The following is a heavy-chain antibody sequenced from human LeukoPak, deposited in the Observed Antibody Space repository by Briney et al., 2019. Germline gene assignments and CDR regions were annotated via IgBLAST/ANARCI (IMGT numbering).Heavy chain of an antibody. CDR3: ARRSGSYYAFDY. J-gene: IGHJ4*02. D-gene: IGHD3-10*01. Sequence: PGRSLRLSCAASGFTFSYYAIHWVRQAPGKGLEWVSFISSSSSNIYYADSVKGRFTISRDNAKNSLYLQMNSLRAEDTAVYYCARRSGSYYAFDYWGQGTLVTVSS. CDR1: GFTFSYYA. V-gene: IGHV3-21*01. CDR2: ISSSSSNI.